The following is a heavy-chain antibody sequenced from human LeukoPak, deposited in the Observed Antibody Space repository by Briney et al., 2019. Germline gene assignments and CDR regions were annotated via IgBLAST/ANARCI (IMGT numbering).Heavy chain of an antibody. V-gene: IGHV3-48*03. CDR3: ARDSYDSSGYYYLFDY. CDR2: ITSSGSTI. Sequence: GGSLRLSCAASGFTFSSYEMKWVRQAPGKGLEWVSYITSSGSTIYYADSVKGRFTISRDNAKNSLYLQMNSLRAEDTAVYYCARDSYDSSGYYYLFDYWGQGALVTVSS. CDR1: GFTFSSYE. J-gene: IGHJ4*02. D-gene: IGHD3-22*01.